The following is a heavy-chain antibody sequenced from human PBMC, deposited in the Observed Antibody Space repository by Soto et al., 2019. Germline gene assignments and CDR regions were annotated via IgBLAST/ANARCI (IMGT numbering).Heavy chain of an antibody. CDR3: ARRIVATETFDY. CDR1: RFSVLGYT. D-gene: IGHD5-12*01. CDR2: IYYAGST. Sequence: SDTLSITCTLPRFSVLGYTWRWLRQLPGRGLEWFAFIYYAGSTKYNPSLYCRVTISVDTSKNQFSLTVTSVTAADTAVYYCARRIVATETFDYWGQG. V-gene: IGHV4-59*08. J-gene: IGHJ4*02.